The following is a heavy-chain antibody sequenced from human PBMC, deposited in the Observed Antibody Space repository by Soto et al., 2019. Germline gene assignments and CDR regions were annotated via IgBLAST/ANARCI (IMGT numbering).Heavy chain of an antibody. Sequence: QVQLVQSGAEVKKPGSSVKVSCKASGGTFSSYAISWVRQAPGQGLEWMGGIIPIFGTANYAQKFQGRVTITAEESTSKAYMGLSSLRSEDTAVYYCARGRPRVIAATRRPYYFDSWGQGTLVTVSS. V-gene: IGHV1-69*12. CDR2: IIPIFGTA. CDR1: GGTFSSYA. D-gene: IGHD2-15*01. CDR3: ARGRPRVIAATRRPYYFDS. J-gene: IGHJ4*02.